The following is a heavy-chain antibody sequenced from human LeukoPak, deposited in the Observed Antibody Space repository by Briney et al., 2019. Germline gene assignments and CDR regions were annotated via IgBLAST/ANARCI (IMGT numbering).Heavy chain of an antibody. CDR2: INPNSGGT. D-gene: IGHD3-3*01. Sequence: ASVRVSCKASGYTFTGYYMHWVRQAPGQGLEWMGRINPNSGGTNYAQKFQGRVTMTRDTSISTAHMELSRLRSDDTAVYYCASRKGTYYDFWSGPPRAFDIWGQGTMVTVSS. CDR1: GYTFTGYY. J-gene: IGHJ3*02. V-gene: IGHV1-2*06. CDR3: ASRKGTYYDFWSGPPRAFDI.